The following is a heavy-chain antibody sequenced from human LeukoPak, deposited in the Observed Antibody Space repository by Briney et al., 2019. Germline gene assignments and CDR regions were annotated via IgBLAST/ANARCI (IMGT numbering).Heavy chain of an antibody. V-gene: IGHV1-2*06. Sequence: ASVKVSCKASGYTFTGYYMHCVRQAPGQGLEWMGRINPNSGGTNYAQKFQGRVTMTRDTSISTAYMELSRLRSDDTAVYYCARDYDFWSGYYWDYWGQGTLVTVSS. CDR2: INPNSGGT. D-gene: IGHD3-3*01. J-gene: IGHJ4*02. CDR3: ARDYDFWSGYYWDY. CDR1: GYTFTGYY.